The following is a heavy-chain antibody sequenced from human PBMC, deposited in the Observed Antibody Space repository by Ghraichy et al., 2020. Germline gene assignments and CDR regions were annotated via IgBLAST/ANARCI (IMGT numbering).Heavy chain of an antibody. J-gene: IGHJ4*02. CDR2: INHSGST. V-gene: IGHV4-34*01. CDR3: ARGPTDFWSGYSMYYFDY. D-gene: IGHD3-3*01. Sequence: SETLSLTCAVYGGSFSGYYWSWIRQPPGKGLEWIGEINHSGSTNYNPSLKSRVTISVDTSKNQFSLKLSSVTAADTAVYYCARGPTDFWSGYSMYYFDYCGQGTLVTVSS. CDR1: GGSFSGYY.